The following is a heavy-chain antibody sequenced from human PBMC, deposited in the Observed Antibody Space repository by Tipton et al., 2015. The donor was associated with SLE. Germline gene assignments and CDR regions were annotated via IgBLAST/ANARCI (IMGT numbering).Heavy chain of an antibody. CDR3: ARGGGFDAFDI. J-gene: IGHJ3*02. CDR1: GGSVSSDSSY. D-gene: IGHD1-26*01. CDR2: FYSSGST. V-gene: IGHV4-61*10. Sequence: TLSLTCTVSGGSVSSDSSYWSWVRQPAGKGLEYIGHFYSSGSTNYNPSLKSRLTISVDMSKNQFSLKLSSVTAADTAVYYCARGGGFDAFDIWGQGTVVSVSS.